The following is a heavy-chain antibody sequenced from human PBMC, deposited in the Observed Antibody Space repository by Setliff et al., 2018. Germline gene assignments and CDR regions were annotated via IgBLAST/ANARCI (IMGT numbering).Heavy chain of an antibody. CDR2: IYYSGST. V-gene: IGHV4-30-4*08. CDR1: GGSISSGDYY. Sequence: PSETLSLTCTVSGGSISSGDYYWSWIRQPPGKGLEWIGYIYYSGSTYYNPSLKSRVTISVDTSKNQFSLKLSSVTAADTAVYYCAREKWDVNYSFNFDSWGQGTLVTVSS. CDR3: AREKWDVNYSFNFDS. J-gene: IGHJ4*02. D-gene: IGHD1-26*01.